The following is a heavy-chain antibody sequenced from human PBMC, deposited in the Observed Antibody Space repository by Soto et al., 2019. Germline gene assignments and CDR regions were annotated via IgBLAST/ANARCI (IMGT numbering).Heavy chain of an antibody. CDR2: INDSGGT. D-gene: IGHD6-13*01. J-gene: IGHJ4*02. Sequence: PSETLSLTCAVYGGSFSGYYWTWIRQPPGKGLEWIGEINDSGGTDYNPSLKGRVTISLDTSKNQLSLKLSSVTAADTAVYYCARGRKGFSSSCYVDWGQGTLVTVSS. CDR1: GGSFSGYY. V-gene: IGHV4-34*01. CDR3: ARGRKGFSSSCYVD.